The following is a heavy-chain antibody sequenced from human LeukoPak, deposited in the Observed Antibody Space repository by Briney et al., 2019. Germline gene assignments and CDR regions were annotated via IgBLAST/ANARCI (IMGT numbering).Heavy chain of an antibody. V-gene: IGHV1-2*02. D-gene: IGHD3-3*01. J-gene: IGHJ3*02. Sequence: ASVKVSCKASGYTFTGYYMHWVRQAPGQGLEWMGWINPNSGGTNYAQKFQGRVTMTRDTSISTAYMELSRLRSDGTAVYYCARDSIFGVVTAFDIWGQGTMVTVSS. CDR1: GYTFTGYY. CDR3: ARDSIFGVVTAFDI. CDR2: INPNSGGT.